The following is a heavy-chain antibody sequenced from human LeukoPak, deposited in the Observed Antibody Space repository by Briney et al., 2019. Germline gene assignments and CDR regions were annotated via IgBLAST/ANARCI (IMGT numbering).Heavy chain of an antibody. CDR1: GFTFSSYA. CDR3: AKEMGPATAIHFDY. D-gene: IGHD2-2*02. J-gene: IGHJ4*02. CDR2: ISISGGRT. Sequence: PGGSLRPSCAASGFTFSSYAMSWVRQAPGKGLEWVSVISISGGRTYSADSVKGRFTISRDNSKNTLYLQMNSLRVEDTAVYYCAKEMGPATAIHFDYWGQGTLVTVSS. V-gene: IGHV3-23*01.